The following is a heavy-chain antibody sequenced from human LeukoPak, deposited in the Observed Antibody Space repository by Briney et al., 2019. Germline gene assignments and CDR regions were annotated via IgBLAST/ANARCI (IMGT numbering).Heavy chain of an antibody. CDR3: ARGPGNYGSGSSLYYFDY. D-gene: IGHD3-10*01. CDR2: IYYSGST. CDR1: GGSISSGGYY. J-gene: IGHJ4*02. V-gene: IGHV4-31*03. Sequence: SETLSLTCTVSGGSISSGGYYWSWIRQHPGKGLEWIGYIYYSGSTYYNPSLKSRVTISVDTSKNQFSLKLSSVTAADTAVYYCARGPGNYGSGSSLYYFDYWGQGTLVTVSS.